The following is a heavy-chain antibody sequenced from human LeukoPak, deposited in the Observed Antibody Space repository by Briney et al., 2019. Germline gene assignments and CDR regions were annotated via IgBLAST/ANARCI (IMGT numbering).Heavy chain of an antibody. Sequence: SETLSLTCTLSGGSISGYYWSWIRQPPGKGLEWIGYMSYSGSTNYNPSLKSRVTILVDTSKTQFSLKLNSVTAADTAVYYCARSKSRYNYSSFDHWGQGTLVTVSS. CDR3: ARSKSRYNYSSFDH. CDR2: MSYSGST. V-gene: IGHV4-59*08. CDR1: GGSISGYY. J-gene: IGHJ4*02. D-gene: IGHD5-18*01.